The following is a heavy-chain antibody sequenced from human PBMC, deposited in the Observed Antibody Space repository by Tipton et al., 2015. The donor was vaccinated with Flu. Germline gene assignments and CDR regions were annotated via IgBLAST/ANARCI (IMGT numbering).Heavy chain of an antibody. CDR1: GDSVSSNTAA. V-gene: IGHV6-1*01. J-gene: IGHJ5*02. Sequence: LVKPTQTLSLTCAISGDSVSSNTAAWNWIRQSPSRGLEWLGRTYYRSKWYNDYAVSVKSRITINPDTSKNQFSLQLNSVTPEDTAVYYCTRDLEVAGTRLVWFVPWGQGTLVTVSS. D-gene: IGHD6-19*01. CDR3: TRDLEVAGTRLVWFVP. CDR2: TYYRSKWYN.